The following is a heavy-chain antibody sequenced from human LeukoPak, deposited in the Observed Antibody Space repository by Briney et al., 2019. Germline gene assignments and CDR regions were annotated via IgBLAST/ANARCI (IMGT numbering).Heavy chain of an antibody. V-gene: IGHV3-53*01. J-gene: IGHJ4*02. CDR1: GLSVSRNY. CDR3: ARDRGHFDY. CDR2: IYTGTTT. Sequence: GGSLRLSCAASGLSVSRNYISWVRQAPGKGLEWVSFIYTGTTTFYADSVKGRSTISRDNSRNTVYLELNSLRVEDTAVYYCARDRGHFDYWGPGTLVTVSS. D-gene: IGHD3-10*01.